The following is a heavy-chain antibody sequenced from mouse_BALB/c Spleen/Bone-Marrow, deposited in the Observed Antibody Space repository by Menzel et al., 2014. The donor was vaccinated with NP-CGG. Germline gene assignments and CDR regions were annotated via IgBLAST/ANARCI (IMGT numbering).Heavy chain of an antibody. CDR1: GYTFTSYW. CDR2: INPSTGYT. Sequence: QVQLQQSGAEQAKPGASVMMSCKASGYTFTSYWMHWVKQRPGQALEWIGYINPSTGYTEFNQKFKDKATLTADESSSTAYMHLSSLTSEDSAVYYCARGATVVARYFDSWGQGTTLTVSS. V-gene: IGHV1-7*01. D-gene: IGHD1-1*01. J-gene: IGHJ2*01. CDR3: ARGATVVARYFDS.